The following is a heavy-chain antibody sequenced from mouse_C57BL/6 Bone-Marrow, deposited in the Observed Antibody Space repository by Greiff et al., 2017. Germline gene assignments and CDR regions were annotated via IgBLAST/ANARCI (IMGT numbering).Heavy chain of an antibody. D-gene: IGHD1-1*01. CDR3: ARDYGSSYERYFDV. J-gene: IGHJ1*03. CDR1: GYTFTDYY. V-gene: IGHV1-26*01. CDR2: INPNNGGT. Sequence: VQLQQSGPELVKPGASVKISCKASGYTFTDYYMNWVKQSHGKSLEWIGDINPNNGGTSYNQKFKGKATLTVDKSSSTAYMELRSLTSEDSAVYYCARDYGSSYERYFDVWGTGTTVTVSS.